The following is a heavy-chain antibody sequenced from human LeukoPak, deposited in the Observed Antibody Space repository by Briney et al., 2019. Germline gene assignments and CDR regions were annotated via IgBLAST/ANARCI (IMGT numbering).Heavy chain of an antibody. J-gene: IGHJ3*02. D-gene: IGHD6-13*01. CDR2: IYTSGST. Sequence: PSETLSLTCTVSGGSISSYYWSWIRQPAGKGLEWIGRIYTSGSTNYNPSLKSRVTMSVDTSKNQFSLRLASVTAADTAVYYCARNGPTAAGAFDSWGQGTLVTVSS. CDR1: GGSISSYY. V-gene: IGHV4-4*07. CDR3: ARNGPTAAGAFDS.